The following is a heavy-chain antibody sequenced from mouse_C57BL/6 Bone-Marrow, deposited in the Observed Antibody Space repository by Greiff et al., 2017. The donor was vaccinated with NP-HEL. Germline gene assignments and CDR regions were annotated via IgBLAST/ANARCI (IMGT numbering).Heavy chain of an antibody. V-gene: IGHV1-81*01. CDR2: IYPRSGNT. CDR3: ARWGITTVVVDY. J-gene: IGHJ2*01. D-gene: IGHD1-1*01. Sequence: QVHVKQSGAELARPGASVKLSCKASGYTFTSYGISWVKQRTGQGLEWIGEIYPRSGNTYYNEKFKGKATLTADKSSSTAYMELRSLTSEDSAVYFCARWGITTVVVDYWGQGTTLTVSS. CDR1: GYTFTSYG.